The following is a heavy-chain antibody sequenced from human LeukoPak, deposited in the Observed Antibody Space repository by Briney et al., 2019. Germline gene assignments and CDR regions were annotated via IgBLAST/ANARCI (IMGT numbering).Heavy chain of an antibody. CDR1: GGSISSYY. CDR2: IYYSGST. Sequence: SETLSLTCTVSGGSISSYYWSWIRQPPGKGLEWIGYIYYSGSTNYNPSLKSRVTISVDTSKNQFSLKLTSVTAADTAVYYCARGLVGARLGYWGQGTLVTVSS. J-gene: IGHJ4*02. V-gene: IGHV4-59*12. D-gene: IGHD1-26*01. CDR3: ARGLVGARLGY.